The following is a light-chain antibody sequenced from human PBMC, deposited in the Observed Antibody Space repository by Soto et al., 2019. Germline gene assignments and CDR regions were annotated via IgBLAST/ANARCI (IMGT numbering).Light chain of an antibody. V-gene: IGKV1-33*01. CDR3: QQYDNLPPFT. CDR2: DAS. CDR1: QDISNY. Sequence: DIQMTQSPSSLSASVGDRVTITCQASQDISNYLNWYQQKPGKAPKLLIYDASNLETGVPSRFSGSGSGTDFTFTISSLQHEDIATYDCQQYDNLPPFTFGPGTKVDIK. J-gene: IGKJ3*01.